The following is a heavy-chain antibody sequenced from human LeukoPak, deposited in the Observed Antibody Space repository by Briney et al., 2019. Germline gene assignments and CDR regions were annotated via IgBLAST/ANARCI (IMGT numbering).Heavy chain of an antibody. CDR3: ARGYLPRITIFGVVIIPGGNWFDP. D-gene: IGHD3-3*01. V-gene: IGHV4-34*01. CDR2: INHSGST. J-gene: IGHJ5*02. CDR1: GGSFSGYY. Sequence: SETLSLTCAVYGGSFSGYYWSWIRQPPGKGLEWIGEINHSGSTNYNPSLKSRVTISVDTSKNQFSLKLSSVTAADTAVYYCARGYLPRITIFGVVIIPGGNWFDPWGQGTLVTVSS.